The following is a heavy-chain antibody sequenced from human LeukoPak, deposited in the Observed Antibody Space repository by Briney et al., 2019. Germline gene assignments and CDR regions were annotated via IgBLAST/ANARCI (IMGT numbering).Heavy chain of an antibody. CDR3: AKDITHYYDSSGLAGFDY. J-gene: IGHJ4*02. V-gene: IGHV3-9*03. Sequence: GGSLRLSCAASGFTFSSYEMNWVRQAPGKGLEWVSGISWNSGSIGYADSVKGRFTISRDNAKNSLYLQMNSLRAEDMALYYCAKDITHYYDSSGLAGFDYWGQGTLVTVSS. CDR1: GFTFSSYE. D-gene: IGHD3-22*01. CDR2: ISWNSGSI.